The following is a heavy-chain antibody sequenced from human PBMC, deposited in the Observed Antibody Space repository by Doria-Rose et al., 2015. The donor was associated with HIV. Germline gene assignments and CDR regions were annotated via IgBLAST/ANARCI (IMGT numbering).Heavy chain of an antibody. CDR2: IFSYDER. V-gene: IGHV2-26*01. Sequence: QVQLVQSGPVLVKPTETLTLTCTVSGVSLSSPGMGVSWIRQPPGKALEWLANIFSYDERSYKASLKSRFTISRCTSKSQVVLTMTDMDPVDTATYYCARIKSSRWYHKYYFDFWGQGTLVIVSA. CDR1: GVSLSSPGMG. D-gene: IGHD6-13*01. CDR3: ARIKSSRWYHKYYFDF. J-gene: IGHJ4*02.